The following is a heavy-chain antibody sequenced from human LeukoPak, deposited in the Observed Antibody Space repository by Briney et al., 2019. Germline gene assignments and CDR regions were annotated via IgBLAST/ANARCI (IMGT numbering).Heavy chain of an antibody. Sequence: VASVKVPCKASGGTFSSYAISWVRQAPGQGLEWMGRIIPILGIANYAQKFQGRVTITADKSTSTAYMELSSLRSEDTAVYYCARAYGDYANWGQGTLVTVPS. V-gene: IGHV1-69*04. D-gene: IGHD4-17*01. CDR3: ARAYGDYAN. CDR1: GGTFSSYA. CDR2: IIPILGIA. J-gene: IGHJ4*02.